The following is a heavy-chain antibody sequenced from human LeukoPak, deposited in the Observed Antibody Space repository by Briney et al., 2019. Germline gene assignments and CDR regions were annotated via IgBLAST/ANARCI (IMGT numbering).Heavy chain of an antibody. CDR3: ARGSVEGEYYYYMDV. J-gene: IGHJ6*03. CDR1: GYTFTGYY. CDR2: INPNSGGT. D-gene: IGHD1-26*01. Sequence: GASVKGSCKASGYTFTGYYMHWVRQAPGQGLEWMGWINPNSGGTNYAQKFQGRVTMTRDTSISTAYMELSRLRSEDTAVYYCARGSVEGEYYYYMDVWGKGTTVTISS. V-gene: IGHV1-2*02.